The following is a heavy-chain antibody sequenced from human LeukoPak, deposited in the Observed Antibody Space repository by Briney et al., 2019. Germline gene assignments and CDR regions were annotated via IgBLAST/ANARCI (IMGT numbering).Heavy chain of an antibody. J-gene: IGHJ5*02. V-gene: IGHV1-69*05. CDR1: GGTFSSYA. CDR2: IIPIFGTA. D-gene: IGHD2-21*02. CDR3: ARDLFAYCGGDCYFVDP. Sequence: SVKVSCKASGGTFSSYAISWVRQAPGQGLEWMGRIIPIFGTANYAQKFQGRVTITTDESTSTAYMELSGLRSEDTAVYYCARDLFAYCGGDCYFVDPWGQGTLVTVSS.